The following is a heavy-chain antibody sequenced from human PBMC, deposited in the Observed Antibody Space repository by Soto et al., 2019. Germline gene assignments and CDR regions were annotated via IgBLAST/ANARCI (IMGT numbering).Heavy chain of an antibody. V-gene: IGHV1-69*02. D-gene: IGHD3-16*01. J-gene: IGHJ3*02. CDR1: GGTFSSYT. CDR2: IIPILGIA. CDR3: AIWGSTDPDAFDI. Sequence: GASVKVSCKASGGTFSSYTISWVRQAPGQGLEWMGRIIPILGIANYAQKFQGRVTITADKSTSTAYMELSSLRSEDTAVYYCAIWGSTDPDAFDIWGQGTMVTVSS.